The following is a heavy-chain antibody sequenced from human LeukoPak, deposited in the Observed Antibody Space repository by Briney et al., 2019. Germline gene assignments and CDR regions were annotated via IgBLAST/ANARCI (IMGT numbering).Heavy chain of an antibody. V-gene: IGHV4-59*08. Sequence: PSETLPLTCSVSGGSITSYYWNWIRQPPGKGLEWIGFIYNIGSTNYKSSLKSRVTISVDTSKNHVSLRLSSVTAADTAVYYCARAGMAPIAFDMWGHGTLVSVSS. CDR2: IYNIGST. CDR3: ARAGMAPIAFDM. CDR1: GGSITSYY. J-gene: IGHJ3*02. D-gene: IGHD5-24*01.